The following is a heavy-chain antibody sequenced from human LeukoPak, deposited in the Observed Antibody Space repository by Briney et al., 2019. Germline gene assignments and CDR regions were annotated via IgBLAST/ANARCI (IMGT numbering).Heavy chain of an antibody. J-gene: IGHJ6*03. CDR2: IYTSGST. CDR3: ARVGRLRFLEWLLYEAYYYYYYMDV. CDR1: GGSISSGSYY. D-gene: IGHD3-3*01. Sequence: SETLSLTCTVSGGSISSGSYYWSWIRQPAGKGLEWIGHIYTSGSTNYNPSLKSRVTISVDTSKNQFSLKLSSVTAADTAVYYCARVGRLRFLEWLLYEAYYYYYYMDVWGKGTTVTVSS. V-gene: IGHV4-61*09.